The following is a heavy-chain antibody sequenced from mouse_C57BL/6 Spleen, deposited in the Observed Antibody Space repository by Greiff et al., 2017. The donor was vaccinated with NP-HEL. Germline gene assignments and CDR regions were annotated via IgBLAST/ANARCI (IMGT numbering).Heavy chain of an antibody. V-gene: IGHV1-82*01. D-gene: IGHD2-1*01. CDR3: ASLIYYDFDY. CDR2: IYPGDGDT. Sequence: VQRVESGPELVKPGASVKISCKASGYAFSSSWMNWVKQRPGKGLEWIGRIYPGDGDTNYNGKFKGKATLTADKSSSTAYTQLSSLTSEDSAVYFCASLIYYDFDYWGQGTTLTVSS. CDR1: GYAFSSSW. J-gene: IGHJ2*01.